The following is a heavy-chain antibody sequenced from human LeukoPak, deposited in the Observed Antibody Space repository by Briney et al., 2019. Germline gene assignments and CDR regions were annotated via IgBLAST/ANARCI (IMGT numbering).Heavy chain of an antibody. V-gene: IGHV4-59*08. Sequence: SETLSLTCSVSGGSISSYYWSWIRQPPGKGLEWIGYMYYSGSTHYNPSLESRVTISVDTSKNQFSLKLSSVTAADTAVYYCASLSIAAFDYWGQGTLVTVSS. CDR2: MYYSGST. J-gene: IGHJ4*02. D-gene: IGHD6-13*01. CDR3: ASLSIAAFDY. CDR1: GGSISSYY.